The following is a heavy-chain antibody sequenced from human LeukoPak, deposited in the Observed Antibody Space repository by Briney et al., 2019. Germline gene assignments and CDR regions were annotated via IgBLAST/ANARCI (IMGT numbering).Heavy chain of an antibody. D-gene: IGHD7-27*01. J-gene: IGHJ4*02. CDR3: AKDGGLWVSAHWGDS. V-gene: IGHV3-7*03. Sequence: GGSLRLSCTASGFSFSGYWMTWVRQTPGKGLEWVANINQDGSKKSYVDSVRGRFTISRDSAKNTLFLQMNSLRAEDTAVYYCAKDGGLWVSAHWGDSWGRGTLVTVSS. CDR1: GFSFSGYW. CDR2: INQDGSKK.